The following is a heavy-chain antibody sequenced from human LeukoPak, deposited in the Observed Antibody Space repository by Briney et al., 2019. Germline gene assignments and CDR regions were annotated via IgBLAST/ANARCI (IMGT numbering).Heavy chain of an antibody. CDR2: IHPTSANT. D-gene: IGHD3-22*01. Sequence: ASVKVSCKASGYTSSTYDINWVRQASGQGLEWMGWIHPTSANTAYTQKFHPRFQGRLTITRDTSISTAYMELSSLTSDDTAVYYCAKGSPHNSGYSPSCYDPWGQGTLVTVSS. J-gene: IGHJ5*02. V-gene: IGHV1-8*03. CDR3: AKGSPHNSGYSPSCYDP. CDR1: GYTSSTYD.